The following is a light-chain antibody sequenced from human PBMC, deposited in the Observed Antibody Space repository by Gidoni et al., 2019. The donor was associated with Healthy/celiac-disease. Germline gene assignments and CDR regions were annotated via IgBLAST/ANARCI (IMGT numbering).Light chain of an antibody. CDR1: QSVLYSSNNKNY. CDR2: WAS. CDR3: QQYYSTPQT. J-gene: IGKJ1*01. V-gene: IGKV4-1*01. Sequence: DIVMTQSPDSLAVSLGERASINCKSSQSVLYSSNNKNYLAWYQQQPGQPPKLLLYWASTRESGVPDRFSGSGSGTDFTLTISSLQAEDVAVYYCQQYYSTPQTFGQGTKVEIK.